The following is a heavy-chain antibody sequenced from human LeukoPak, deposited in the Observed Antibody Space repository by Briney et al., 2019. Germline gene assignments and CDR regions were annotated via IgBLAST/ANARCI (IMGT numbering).Heavy chain of an antibody. Sequence: GGSLRLSCVAPGFTFSTYWMHWVRQPPGKGLVWLSRISTDGRSTYYADSVKARFTISRDNARNTLYLQMNSLRAEDTAVYYCLRDLIRGDQGTLVTVSS. J-gene: IGHJ4*02. CDR3: LRDLIR. D-gene: IGHD3-10*01. CDR2: ISTDGRST. CDR1: GFTFSTYW. V-gene: IGHV3-74*01.